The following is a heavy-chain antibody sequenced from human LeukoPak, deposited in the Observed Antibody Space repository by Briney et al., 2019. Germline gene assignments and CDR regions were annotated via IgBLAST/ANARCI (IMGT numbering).Heavy chain of an antibody. CDR2: ISSSSSYI. Sequence: GGSLRLSCAASGFTFSSYSMNWVRQAPGKGLEWVSSISSSSSYIYYADSVKGRFTISRDNAKNSLYLQMNSLRAEDTAVYYCARPRSAGFGCSSTSCSLLDYWGQGTLVTVSS. CDR3: ARPRSAGFGCSSTSCSLLDY. D-gene: IGHD2-2*01. J-gene: IGHJ4*02. CDR1: GFTFSSYS. V-gene: IGHV3-21*01.